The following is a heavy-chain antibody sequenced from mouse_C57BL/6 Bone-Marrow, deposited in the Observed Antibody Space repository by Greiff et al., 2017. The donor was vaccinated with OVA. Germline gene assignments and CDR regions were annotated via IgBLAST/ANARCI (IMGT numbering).Heavy chain of an antibody. CDR1: GFTFSNYW. Sequence: EVKLQESGGGLVQPGGSMKLSCVASGFTFSNYWMNWVRQSPEKGLEWVAQIRLKSDNYATHYAESVKGRFTISRDDSKSSVYLQMNNLRAEDTGIYYCTEDYGNYYFDYWGQGTTLTVSS. V-gene: IGHV6-3*01. CDR2: IRLKSDNYAT. CDR3: TEDYGNYYFDY. D-gene: IGHD2-1*01. J-gene: IGHJ2*01.